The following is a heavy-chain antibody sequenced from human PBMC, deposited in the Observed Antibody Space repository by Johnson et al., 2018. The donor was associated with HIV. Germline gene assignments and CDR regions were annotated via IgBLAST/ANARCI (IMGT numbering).Heavy chain of an antibody. CDR2: ISYDGSNK. CDR3: ARVGQQSNAFDI. J-gene: IGHJ3*02. D-gene: IGHD6-13*01. V-gene: IGHV3-30*03. CDR1: GFTFSSYD. Sequence: QVQLVESGGGVVQPGGSLRLSCAASGFTFSSYDMHWVRQAPGKGLEWVAVISYDGSNKYYADSVKGRFTISRDNSKNTLYLQMNSLRAEDTAVYYCARVGQQSNAFDIWGQGTMVTVSS.